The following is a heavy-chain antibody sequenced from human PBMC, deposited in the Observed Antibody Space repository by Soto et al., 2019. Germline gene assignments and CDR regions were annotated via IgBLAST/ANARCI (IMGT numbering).Heavy chain of an antibody. D-gene: IGHD6-13*01. V-gene: IGHV3-73*01. J-gene: IGHJ5*02. CDR1: GFTFSGSA. CDR3: TSPSPYSSSSNWFDP. CDR2: IRSKANSYAT. Sequence: GGSLRLSCAASGFTFSGSAMHWVRQASGKGLEWVGRIRSKANSYATAYAASVKGRFTISRDDSKNTAYLQMNSLKTEDTAVYYCTSPSPYSSSSNWFDPWGQGTLVTVSS.